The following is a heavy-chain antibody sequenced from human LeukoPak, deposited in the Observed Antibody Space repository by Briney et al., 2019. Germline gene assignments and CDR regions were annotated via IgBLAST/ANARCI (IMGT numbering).Heavy chain of an antibody. Sequence: GGSLRLSCAASGFTFSSYAMSWVRQAPGKGLEWVSAISGSGGSTYYADSVKGRFTISRDNSKNTLYLQMNSLRAEDTAVYYCAKPVPRGYSGYDHYYYYGMDVWGQGTTVTVSS. CDR3: AKPVPRGYSGYDHYYYYGMDV. J-gene: IGHJ6*02. CDR1: GFTFSSYA. CDR2: ISGSGGST. V-gene: IGHV3-23*01. D-gene: IGHD5-12*01.